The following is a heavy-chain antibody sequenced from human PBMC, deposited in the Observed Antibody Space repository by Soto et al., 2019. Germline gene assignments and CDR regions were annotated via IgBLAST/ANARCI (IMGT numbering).Heavy chain of an antibody. CDR3: AKATATGGGAFDI. D-gene: IGHD2-8*02. Sequence: GSLRLSCAVPGFTCSSYDMSWVRQAPGKGLEWVSTVLVAGSTHYPDSVKGRFTISIDNSKNTLFLQMNSLTAGDTAVYYCAKATATGGGAFDICGQGTMVTVSS. CDR2: VLVAGST. V-gene: IGHV3-23*01. CDR1: GFTCSSYD. J-gene: IGHJ3*02.